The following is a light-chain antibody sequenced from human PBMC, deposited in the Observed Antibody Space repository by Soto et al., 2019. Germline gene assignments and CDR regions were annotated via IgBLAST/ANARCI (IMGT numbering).Light chain of an antibody. Sequence: QSALTQPPSVSAAPGQKVTISCSGSSSNIGNNYVSWYQQLPGTAPKLLIYDNNKRPSGIPDRFSGSKSGTSATLGITGLQTGDEADYYCGTWDISLSGYVFGTGTKVTV. V-gene: IGLV1-51*01. CDR3: GTWDISLSGYV. CDR2: DNN. J-gene: IGLJ1*01. CDR1: SSNIGNNY.